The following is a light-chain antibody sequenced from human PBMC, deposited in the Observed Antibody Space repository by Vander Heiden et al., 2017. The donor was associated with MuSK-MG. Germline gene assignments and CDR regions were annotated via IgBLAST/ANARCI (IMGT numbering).Light chain of an antibody. V-gene: IGKV3-15*01. J-gene: IGKJ1*01. CDR3: HRDDDWGRT. Sequence: EIVMTQSPATLSLSPGERATLSCRASQSVSSHLAWYQQKPGQAPRLLISGASTGATGVPARFSGSRSGTEFTLTISSLQSEDFALYYCHRDDDWGRTFGQGTKVEI. CDR2: GAS. CDR1: QSVSSH.